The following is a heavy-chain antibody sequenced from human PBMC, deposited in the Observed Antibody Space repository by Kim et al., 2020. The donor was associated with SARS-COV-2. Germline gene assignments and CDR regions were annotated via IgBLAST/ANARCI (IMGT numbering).Heavy chain of an antibody. D-gene: IGHD2-21*02. CDR3: ARGFPYVYCGGDCYSKYFQH. CDR2: INGNGGTT. Sequence: GGSLRLSCAASGFTVVDYAMSWVRQVPGKGLEWVSSINGNGGTTSYADSLKGRFTISRDKAENSLNLQMNSLRAEDTAFYYCARGFPYVYCGGDCYSKYFQHCGQGTLVTVSS. CDR1: GFTVVDYA. J-gene: IGHJ1*01. V-gene: IGHV3-20*04.